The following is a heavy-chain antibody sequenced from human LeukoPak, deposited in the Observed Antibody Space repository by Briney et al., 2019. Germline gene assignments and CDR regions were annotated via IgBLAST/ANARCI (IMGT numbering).Heavy chain of an antibody. J-gene: IGHJ1*01. CDR2: IHHSGNRFESGST. CDR1: GSSIANNGY. Sequence: SETPSLTCGVSGSSIANNGYWGWIRQSPGKGLEWIGSIHHSGNRFESGSTHYNLSLRSRVTVSADTSKNHFSLTLTSVTAADTAVYFCARNASSGFFTDWSQGTLVIVS. V-gene: IGHV4-28*01. CDR3: ARNASSGFFTD. D-gene: IGHD6-25*01.